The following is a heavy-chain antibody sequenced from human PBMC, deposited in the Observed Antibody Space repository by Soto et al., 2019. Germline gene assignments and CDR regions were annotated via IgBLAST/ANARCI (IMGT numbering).Heavy chain of an antibody. CDR1: GDSITNSHYP. CDR3: ARRGGYGFGWFDP. D-gene: IGHD3-16*01. V-gene: IGHV4-39*01. J-gene: IGHJ5*02. CDR2: IDYSGNT. Sequence: SETLYLTCSVSGDSITNSHYPWGGVRQPPGKGLECIANIDYSGNTYYNPSLESRITISVDTSKNQFSLKLTSVTAADTAVYYCARRGGYGFGWFDPWGQGALVTVS.